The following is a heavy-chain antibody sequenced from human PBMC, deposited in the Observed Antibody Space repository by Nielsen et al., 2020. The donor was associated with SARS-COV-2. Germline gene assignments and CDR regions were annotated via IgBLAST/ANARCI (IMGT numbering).Heavy chain of an antibody. J-gene: IGHJ4*02. V-gene: IGHV3-15*01. Sequence: GESLEISCAASGFTFSNAWMSWVRQAPGKGLEWVGRIKSKTDGGTTDYAAPVKGRFTISRDDSKNTLYLQMNSLKTEDTAVYYCTTDPIITIFGVVTGYWGQGTLVTVSS. CDR1: GFTFSNAW. CDR3: TTDPIITIFGVVTGY. CDR2: IKSKTDGGTT. D-gene: IGHD3-3*01.